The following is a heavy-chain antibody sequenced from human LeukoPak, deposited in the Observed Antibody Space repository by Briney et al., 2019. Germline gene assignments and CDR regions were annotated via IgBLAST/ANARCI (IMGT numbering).Heavy chain of an antibody. CDR1: GFTLSSYS. J-gene: IGHJ6*03. CDR3: AKDLGVAGITPSLYYYYYYYMDV. Sequence: GGSLRLSCAASGFTLSSYSMNWVRQAPGKGLEWVSYISSTSDTIYYGDSVRGRFAISRDNAKNSLYLQMNSLRAEDTAVYYCAKDLGVAGITPSLYYYYYYYMDVWGKGTTVTVSS. D-gene: IGHD6-19*01. V-gene: IGHV3-48*01. CDR2: ISSTSDTI.